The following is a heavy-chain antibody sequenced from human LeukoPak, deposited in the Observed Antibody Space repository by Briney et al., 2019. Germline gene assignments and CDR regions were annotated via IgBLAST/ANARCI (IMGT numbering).Heavy chain of an antibody. D-gene: IGHD3-22*01. CDR1: GGSVSGYY. CDR3: AKAGYYDSSGYLAVRFDP. J-gene: IGHJ5*02. Sequence: PSETLSLTCAVYGGSVSGYYGSWVRQPRGEGREWMGEINDIGRTNYNPSLKSRLTISVATSKNQFSLKLSSVTAADTAVYYCAKAGYYDSSGYLAVRFDPWGQGTLVTVSS. V-gene: IGHV4-34*01. CDR2: INDIGRT.